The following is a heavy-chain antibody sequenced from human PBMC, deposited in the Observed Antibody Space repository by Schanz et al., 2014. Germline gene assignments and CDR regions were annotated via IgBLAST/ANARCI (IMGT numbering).Heavy chain of an antibody. V-gene: IGHV3-30*03. Sequence: QVQLVESGGGVVQPGRSLRLSCAASGITLSGYGLHWVRQAPGKGLEWVGFISFDGRNTGYAHSVKGRFTISRDNNWKTLSLQRNSLRSDDTAIYHCARENSSGYSPAVTYYIDVWGKGTTVTDSS. CDR2: ISFDGRNT. D-gene: IGHD3-22*01. CDR1: GITLSGYG. J-gene: IGHJ6*03. CDR3: ARENSSGYSPAVTYYIDV.